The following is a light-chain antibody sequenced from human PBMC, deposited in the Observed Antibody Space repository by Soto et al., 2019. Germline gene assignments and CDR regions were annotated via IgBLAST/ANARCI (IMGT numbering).Light chain of an antibody. CDR3: MQALQTPYT. CDR2: LGS. V-gene: IGKV2-28*01. Sequence: DIVMTQSPLSLPVTPGEPASISCRSSQSLLHSNGYNYLDWYLLKPGQSPQLLIYLGSNRASGVPERFSGSGSGTDFTMISIRRDAEDVGVYYFMQALQTPYTIGQGTKLEIK. CDR1: QSLLHSNGYNY. J-gene: IGKJ2*01.